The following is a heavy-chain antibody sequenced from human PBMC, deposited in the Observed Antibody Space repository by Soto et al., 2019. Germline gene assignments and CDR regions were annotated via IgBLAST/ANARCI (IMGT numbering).Heavy chain of an antibody. V-gene: IGHV4-30-4*01. D-gene: IGHD2-15*01. CDR2: IYYSGST. Sequence: QVQLQESGPGLVKPSQTLSLTCTVSGDSISNGDYYWSWVRQSPGEGPEWLGYIYYSGSTYYNPSLKSRATASFDTSKNQFSLRLSSVTAADTAVYYCARGFRYPVGSTPGWFDPWGQGTLATVSS. J-gene: IGHJ5*02. CDR3: ARGFRYPVGSTPGWFDP. CDR1: GDSISNGDYY.